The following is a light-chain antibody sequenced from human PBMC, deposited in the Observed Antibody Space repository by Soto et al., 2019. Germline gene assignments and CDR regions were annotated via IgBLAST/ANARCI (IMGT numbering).Light chain of an antibody. CDR3: QQYYSTPPYT. Sequence: DIVMTQSPDSLAVSLGERATINCKSSQSVLYSSNNKNYLAWYQQKPGQPPKLLIYWASTRESGVPDRFSGSGSGTDFTLTISRLQAEDVAFYYCQQYYSTPPYTFGQGTKLEIK. J-gene: IGKJ2*01. CDR1: QSVLYSSNNKNY. V-gene: IGKV4-1*01. CDR2: WAS.